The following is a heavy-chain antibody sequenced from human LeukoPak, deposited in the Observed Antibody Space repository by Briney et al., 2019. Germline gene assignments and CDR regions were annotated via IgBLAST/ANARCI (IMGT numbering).Heavy chain of an antibody. CDR1: AYTFSNYG. Sequence: ASVTVSCKASAYTFSNYGISWVRQAPGQGLEWMGWISAYNDKTNYAEKFQGRLTMTTDTSTSTAYMDLRSLRSDDTAVYYCAREEKRMVWGGDHWGQGTLVTVSS. J-gene: IGHJ4*02. V-gene: IGHV1-18*01. CDR2: ISAYNDKT. D-gene: IGHD3-10*01. CDR3: AREEKRMVWGGDH.